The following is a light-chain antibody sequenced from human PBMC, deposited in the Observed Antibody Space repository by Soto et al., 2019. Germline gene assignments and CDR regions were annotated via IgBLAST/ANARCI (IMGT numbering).Light chain of an antibody. CDR3: QQRQYWPPIT. CDR1: QSVGTN. CDR2: DAS. V-gene: IGKV3-15*01. J-gene: IGKJ5*01. Sequence: EIVMTQSPATLSVSPGERATLSCRASQSVGTNLVWYQHKPGQAPRLLIYDASTRATGVPARFSGSGSGTDFTLTISSLEPEDCAIYYCQQRQYWPPITFGQGTRLEIK.